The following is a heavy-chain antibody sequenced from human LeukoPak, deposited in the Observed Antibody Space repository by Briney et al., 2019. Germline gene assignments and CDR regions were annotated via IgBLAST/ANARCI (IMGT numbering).Heavy chain of an antibody. V-gene: IGHV1-2*02. CDR3: ARVELGSSWLRPFDY. CDR1: GYTFTGYY. D-gene: IGHD6-13*01. Sequence: ASVKVSCKASGYTFTGYYMHWVRQAPGQGLEWMGWINPNSGGTNYAQKFQGRVTMTRDTSISTAYMELSRLRSDDTAVYYCARVELGSSWLRPFDYWGQGTLVTVSS. CDR2: INPNSGGT. J-gene: IGHJ4*02.